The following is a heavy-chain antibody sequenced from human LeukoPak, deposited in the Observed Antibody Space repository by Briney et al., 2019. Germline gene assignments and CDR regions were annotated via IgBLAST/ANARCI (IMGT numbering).Heavy chain of an antibody. Sequence: PGGSLRLSCAASGFTFSSYGMHWVRQAPGKGLEWVAFIRYDGSNKYYADSVKGRFTISRDNSKNTLYLQMNSLRAEDTAVYYCAKDPTPPMIVVVSYGMDVWGQGTTVTVSS. CDR3: AKDPTPPMIVVVSYGMDV. CDR1: GFTFSSYG. CDR2: IRYDGSNK. V-gene: IGHV3-30*02. D-gene: IGHD3-22*01. J-gene: IGHJ6*02.